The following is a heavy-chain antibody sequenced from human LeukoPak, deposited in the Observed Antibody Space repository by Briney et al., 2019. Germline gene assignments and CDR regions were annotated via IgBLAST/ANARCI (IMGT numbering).Heavy chain of an antibody. CDR2: ISWNSGSI. D-gene: IGHD5-12*01. J-gene: IGHJ4*02. CDR3: AKATYSGYDGHFDY. CDR1: GFTFDDYA. V-gene: IGHV3-9*01. Sequence: GGSLRLSCAASGFTFDDYAMHWVRQAPGKGLEWVSGISWNSGSIGYADSVKGRFTISRDNAKNSLYLQMNSLRAEDTALYYCAKATYSGYDGHFDYWGQGTLVTVSS.